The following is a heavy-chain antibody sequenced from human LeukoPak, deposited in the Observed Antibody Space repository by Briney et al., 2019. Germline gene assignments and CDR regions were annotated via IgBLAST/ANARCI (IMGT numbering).Heavy chain of an antibody. V-gene: IGHV1-18*01. CDR3: ARLTGSWYEAGDIDY. CDR1: GYTFTSYG. Sequence: GASVKVSCKASGYTFTSYGISWVRQAPGQGLEWMGWISAYNGNTNYAQKLQGRVTMTTDTSTSTAYMELRSLRSDDTAVYYCARLTGSWYEAGDIDYWGQGTLVTVSS. J-gene: IGHJ4*02. D-gene: IGHD6-13*01. CDR2: ISAYNGNT.